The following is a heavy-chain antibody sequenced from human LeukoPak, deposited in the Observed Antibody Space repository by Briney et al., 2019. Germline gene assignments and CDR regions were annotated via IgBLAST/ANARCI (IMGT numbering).Heavy chain of an antibody. CDR1: GGTFSSYA. V-gene: IGHV1-69*04. Sequence: APVKPCCTASGGTFSSYAISWVRQAPGQGLEWMGRIIPILGIANYAQKFQGRVTITADKSTSTAYMELSSLRSEDTAVYYCAGETRPEPDAFDIWGRGTLVTVSS. CDR2: IIPILGIA. J-gene: IGHJ3*02. CDR3: AGETRPEPDAFDI. D-gene: IGHD1-14*01.